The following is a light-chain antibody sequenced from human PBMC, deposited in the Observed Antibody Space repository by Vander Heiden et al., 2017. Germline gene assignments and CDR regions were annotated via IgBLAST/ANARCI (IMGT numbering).Light chain of an antibody. J-gene: IGKJ4*01. CDR2: DAS. Sequence: ETVLTHSPGTLSLSPGGRATLSCMASQSVSGGMYLAWYQQKPGQAPRLLIHDASTRATGIPDRFSGSGSGTDFTLTINRLESEDCAVYYCQQYGDSPLTFGGGTKVEIK. V-gene: IGKV3-20*01. CDR3: QQYGDSPLT. CDR1: QSVSGGMY.